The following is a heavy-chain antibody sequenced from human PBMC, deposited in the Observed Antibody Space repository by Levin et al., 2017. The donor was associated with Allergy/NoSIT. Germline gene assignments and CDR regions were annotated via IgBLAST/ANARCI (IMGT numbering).Heavy chain of an antibody. V-gene: IGHV3-30*18. CDR3: AKGGFYSSGPPPAN. CDR1: GFTFSSYG. D-gene: IGHD6-19*01. J-gene: IGHJ4*02. CDR2: ISYDGSNK. Sequence: GGSLRLSCAASGFTFSSYGMHWVRQAPGKGLEWVAVISYDGSNKYYADSVKGRFTISRDNSKNTLYLQMNSLRAEDTAVYYCAKGGFYSSGPPPANWGQGTLVTVSS.